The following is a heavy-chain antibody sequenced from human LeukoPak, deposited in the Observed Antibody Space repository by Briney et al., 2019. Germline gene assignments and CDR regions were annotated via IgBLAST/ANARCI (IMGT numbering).Heavy chain of an antibody. J-gene: IGHJ4*02. CDR3: AKGNGNYGLDY. CDR2: VTNGRGVT. D-gene: IGHD3-22*01. CDR1: GFTYSHFG. Sequence: GGSLRLSCVASGFTYSHFGMSWVRQTPGKGLEWVSSVTNGRGVTYYAGSVKGRFTISRDNSKNTLYLQMNSLRADDTAVYYCAKGNGNYGLDYWGQGTLVTVSS. V-gene: IGHV3-23*01.